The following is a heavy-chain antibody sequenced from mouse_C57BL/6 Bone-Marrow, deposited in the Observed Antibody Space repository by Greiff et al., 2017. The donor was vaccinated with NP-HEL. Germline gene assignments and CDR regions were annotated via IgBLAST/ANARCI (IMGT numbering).Heavy chain of an antibody. V-gene: IGHV5-6*02. CDR3: ARQAANWAWFAY. Sequence: DVKLVESGGDLVKPGGSLKLSCAASGFTFSSYGMSWVRQTPDKRLEWVATISSGGSYTYYPDSVKGRFTISRDNAKNTLYLQMSSLKSEDTAMYYCARQAANWAWFAYWGQGTLVTVSA. CDR1: GFTFSSYG. D-gene: IGHD4-1*01. J-gene: IGHJ3*01. CDR2: ISSGGSYT.